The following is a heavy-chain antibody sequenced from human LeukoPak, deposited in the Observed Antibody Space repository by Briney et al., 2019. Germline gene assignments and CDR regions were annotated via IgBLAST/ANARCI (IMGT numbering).Heavy chain of an antibody. V-gene: IGHV3-11*04. J-gene: IGHJ4*02. CDR2: ISSSGSTI. CDR1: GFTFSDYY. Sequence: GGSLGLSCAASGFTFSDYYMSWIRQAPGKGLEWVSYISSSGSTIYYADSVKGRFTISRDNAKNSLYLQMNSLRAEDTAVYYCARAYHYDYVWGSDDYWGQGTLVTVSS. CDR3: ARAYHYDYVWGSDDY. D-gene: IGHD3-16*01.